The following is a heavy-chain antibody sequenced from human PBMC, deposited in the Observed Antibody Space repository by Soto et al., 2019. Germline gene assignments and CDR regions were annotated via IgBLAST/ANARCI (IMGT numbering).Heavy chain of an antibody. D-gene: IGHD6-13*01. CDR2: IRGSGGST. J-gene: IGHJ4*02. CDR1: GFTFNFYA. V-gene: IGHV3-23*01. CDR3: ARPAGYSSSWPFDY. Sequence: GGSLSLSCAASGFTFNFYAMSWVRQAPGKGLEWVSGIRGSGGSTYYADSVKGWFTISRDNSKNTLYLQMNSLRAEDTAVYYCARPAGYSSSWPFDYWGQGTLVTVSS.